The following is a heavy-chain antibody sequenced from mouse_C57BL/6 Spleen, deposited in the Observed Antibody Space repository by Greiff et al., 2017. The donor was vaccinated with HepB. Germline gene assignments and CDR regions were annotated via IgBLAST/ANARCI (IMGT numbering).Heavy chain of an antibody. Sequence: EVQLVESGEGLVKPGGSLKLSCAASGFTFSSYAMSWVRQTPEKRLEWVAYISSGGDYIYYADTVKGRFTISRDNARNTLYLQMSSLKSEDTAMYYCTRDRGEKDWFAYWGQGTLVTVSA. CDR3: TRDRGEKDWFAY. V-gene: IGHV5-9-1*02. CDR1: GFTFSSYA. CDR2: ISSGGDYI. J-gene: IGHJ3*01. D-gene: IGHD2-13*01.